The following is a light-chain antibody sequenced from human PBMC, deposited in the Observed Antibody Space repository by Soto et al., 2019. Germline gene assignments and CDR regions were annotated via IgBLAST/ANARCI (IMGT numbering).Light chain of an antibody. J-gene: IGKJ4*01. V-gene: IGKV3-15*01. CDR3: QQYNNWPLT. Sequence: EIVMTQSPATLSVPAGERATLSCRASQSVSSNLAWYQQKPGQAPRLLIYGASTRATGIPDRFSGSGSGTDFTLTISSLEPEDFAVYYCQQYNNWPLTFGGGTKVDI. CDR1: QSVSSN. CDR2: GAS.